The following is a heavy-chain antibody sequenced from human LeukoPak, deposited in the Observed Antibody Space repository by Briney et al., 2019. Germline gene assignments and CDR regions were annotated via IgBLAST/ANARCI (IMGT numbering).Heavy chain of an antibody. D-gene: IGHD3-3*01. V-gene: IGHV3-21*01. Sequence: GSLRTSCAVSGFTFSSYSMNWVRQAPGKGLELVSSISSSSSYIYYADSVKGRFTISRDNAKNSLYLQMNSLRAEDTAVYYCARDKGIYDFWSGYYWYWGQGTLVTVSS. J-gene: IGHJ4*02. CDR3: ARDKGIYDFWSGYYWY. CDR2: ISSSSSYI. CDR1: GFTFSSYS.